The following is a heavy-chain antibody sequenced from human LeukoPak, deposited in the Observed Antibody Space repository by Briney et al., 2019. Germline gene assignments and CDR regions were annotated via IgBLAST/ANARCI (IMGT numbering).Heavy chain of an antibody. J-gene: IGHJ4*02. CDR3: ARDPGVRWLVGFDY. D-gene: IGHD6-19*01. Sequence: GESLKISCAASGFTFSSYGMHWVRQAPGKGLEWVAVIWYDGSNKYYADSVKGRFTISRDNSKNTLYLQMDSLRAEDTAVYYCARDPGVRWLVGFDYWGQGTLVTVSS. V-gene: IGHV3-33*01. CDR1: GFTFSSYG. CDR2: IWYDGSNK.